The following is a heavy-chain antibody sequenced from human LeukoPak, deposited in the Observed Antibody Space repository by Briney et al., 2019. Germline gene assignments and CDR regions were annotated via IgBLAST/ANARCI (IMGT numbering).Heavy chain of an antibody. Sequence: SETLSLTCTVSGGSISTSSYYWGWVRQPPGKGLEWIGNIFYSGSTYYSPSLKSRVTISVDTSKNQFSLKLSSVTAADTAVYYCACLTTADAFDIWGQGTMVTVSS. CDR2: IFYSGST. CDR3: ACLTTADAFDI. CDR1: GGSISTSSYY. J-gene: IGHJ3*02. V-gene: IGHV4-39*07. D-gene: IGHD3-22*01.